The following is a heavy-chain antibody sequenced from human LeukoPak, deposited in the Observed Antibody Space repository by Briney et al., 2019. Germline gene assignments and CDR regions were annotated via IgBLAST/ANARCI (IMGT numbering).Heavy chain of an antibody. Sequence: PGGSLRLSCAASGFTFSSYWMSWVRQAPGKGLEWVANIKQDGSEKYYVDSVKGRFTISRDNAKNSLYLQMNSLRAEDTAVYYCARADGAQTFPFDYWSLGTLVTVSS. CDR2: IKQDGSEK. CDR3: ARADGAQTFPFDY. V-gene: IGHV3-7*01. D-gene: IGHD4/OR15-4a*01. J-gene: IGHJ4*02. CDR1: GFTFSSYW.